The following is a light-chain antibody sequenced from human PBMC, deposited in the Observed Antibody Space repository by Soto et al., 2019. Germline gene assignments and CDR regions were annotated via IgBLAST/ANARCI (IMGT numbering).Light chain of an antibody. J-gene: IGKJ5*01. V-gene: IGKV3-11*01. Sequence: EIVLTQSPATLSLSPGERATLSCRASQSVSSYLAWYQQKPGQAPRLLIYDASNRATGIPARFSGSGSGTDFTLTISSLEPEDFAFYYCQHRSNWITFDQGTRLEIE. CDR2: DAS. CDR1: QSVSSY. CDR3: QHRSNWIT.